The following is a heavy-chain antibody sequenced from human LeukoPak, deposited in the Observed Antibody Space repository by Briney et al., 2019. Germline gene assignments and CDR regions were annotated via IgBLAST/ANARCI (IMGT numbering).Heavy chain of an antibody. D-gene: IGHD3-9*01. J-gene: IGHJ4*02. CDR1: GFTVSSND. V-gene: IGHV3-53*05. Sequence: GGSLRLSWAASGFTVSSNDMSWVRQAPGKGLEWVSVIYSGGSTYYADSVKGRFTISRDNSKNTLYLQMNSLRAEDTAVYYCARPLLYYDILTGFDYWGQGTLVTVSS. CDR2: IYSGGST. CDR3: ARPLLYYDILTGFDY.